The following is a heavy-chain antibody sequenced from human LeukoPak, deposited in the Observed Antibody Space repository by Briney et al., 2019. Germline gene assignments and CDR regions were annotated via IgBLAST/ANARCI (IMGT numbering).Heavy chain of an antibody. CDR1: GYTFTGYY. CDR3: ARGGSGWSVASFDP. CDR2: INPNSGGT. D-gene: IGHD6-19*01. V-gene: IGHV1-2*04. J-gene: IGHJ5*02. Sequence: ASVKVSCKASGYTFTGYYMHWVRQAPGQGLEWMGWINPNSGGTNYAQKFQGWVTMTRDTSIGTAYMELSRLRSDDTAVYYCARGGSGWSVASFDPWGQGTLVTVSS.